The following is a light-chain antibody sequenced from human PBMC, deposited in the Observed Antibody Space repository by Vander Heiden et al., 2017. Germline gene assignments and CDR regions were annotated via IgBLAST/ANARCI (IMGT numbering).Light chain of an antibody. Sequence: IQMTQSPSSLSVSVGDRVTITCRASQSISNYVNWYQDKPGKAPNLLIYSASTLRSGVPSRFSGSGSGTDFTFTISRLQPEDFATYYCQQSDNFPLTFGGGTKVEIK. J-gene: IGKJ4*01. CDR1: QSISNY. CDR2: SAS. V-gene: IGKV1-39*01. CDR3: QQSDNFPLT.